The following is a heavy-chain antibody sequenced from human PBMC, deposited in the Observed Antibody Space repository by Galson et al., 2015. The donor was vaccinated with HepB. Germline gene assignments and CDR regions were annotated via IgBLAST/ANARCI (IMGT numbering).Heavy chain of an antibody. J-gene: IGHJ4*02. D-gene: IGHD1-26*01. Sequence: SLRLSCAASGFTFSSYSMNWVRQAPGKGLEWVSVIYSGGSTYYADSVKGRFTIPRHNSKNTLYLQMNSLRAEDTAVYYCARDPGVGWEGTFDCWGQGTLVTVSS. V-gene: IGHV3-53*04. CDR3: ARDPGVGWEGTFDC. CDR2: IYSGGST. CDR1: GFTFSSYS.